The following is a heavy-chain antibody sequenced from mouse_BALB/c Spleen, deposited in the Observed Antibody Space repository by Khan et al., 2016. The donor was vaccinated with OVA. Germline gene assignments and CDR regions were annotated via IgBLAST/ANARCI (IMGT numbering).Heavy chain of an antibody. J-gene: IGHJ3*01. CDR2: ISSSGGYT. V-gene: IGHV5-6*01. Sequence: EVELVESGGDLVKPGGSLKLSCAASGFTFTTYSISWVRLTPDKRLEWVATISSSGGYTYYPHSVKGRFTFSRDNAKNTPYLQMSSLTSEDTAMYYCARLAYYYNSEGFAYWGQGTLVTVSA. D-gene: IGHD1-1*01. CDR3: ARLAYYYNSEGFAY. CDR1: GFTFTTYS.